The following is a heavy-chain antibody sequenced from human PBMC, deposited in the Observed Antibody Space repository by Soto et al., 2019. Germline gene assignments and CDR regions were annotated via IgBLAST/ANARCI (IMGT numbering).Heavy chain of an antibody. CDR1: GFTFSNSW. CDR3: ATVCAFDL. J-gene: IGHJ3*01. CDR2: IKSNTDGGTT. Sequence: GGSLRLSCAASGFTFSNSWMSWVRQAPGKGLEWVRCIKSNTDGGTTDYAAPVKGRFTISRDASKNTLYLQMNSLKTEDSAVYYCATVCAFDLWGQGTMVTVSS. V-gene: IGHV3-15*01.